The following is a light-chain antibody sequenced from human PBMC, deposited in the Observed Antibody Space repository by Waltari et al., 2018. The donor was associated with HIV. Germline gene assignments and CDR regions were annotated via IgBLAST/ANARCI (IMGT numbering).Light chain of an antibody. Sequence: DIVMTQSPDSLAVSLGERDTIKCKSSQSVLYSSNNKNYLAWYQQKPGQPPKLLIYWASTRESGVPDRFSGSGSGTDFTLTISSLQAEDVAVYYCQQYYSTPWAFGQGTKVEIK. J-gene: IGKJ1*01. CDR3: QQYYSTPWA. CDR1: QSVLYSSNNKNY. V-gene: IGKV4-1*01. CDR2: WAS.